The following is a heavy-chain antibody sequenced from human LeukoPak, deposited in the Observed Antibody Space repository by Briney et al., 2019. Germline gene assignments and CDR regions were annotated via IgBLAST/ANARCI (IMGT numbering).Heavy chain of an antibody. Sequence: GVSLRLSCAASGFTFSSYAMSWVRQAPGKGLEWVSAISASDGRTWYADAVRGRFTISRDNFKNTLYVQINSLRAEATAVYYCVRDKRFPDNVFDIWGQGTLVTVSS. CDR3: VRDKRFPDNVFDI. CDR2: ISASDGRT. J-gene: IGHJ3*02. V-gene: IGHV3-23*01. CDR1: GFTFSSYA. D-gene: IGHD3-10*01.